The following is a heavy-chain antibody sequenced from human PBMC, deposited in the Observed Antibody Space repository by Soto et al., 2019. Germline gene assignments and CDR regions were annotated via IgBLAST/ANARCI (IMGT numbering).Heavy chain of an antibody. D-gene: IGHD3-10*01. CDR3: AREFRPMALDY. CDR1: GFTFSSYG. CDR2: IWYDGSNK. J-gene: IGHJ4*02. V-gene: IGHV3-33*01. Sequence: QVQLVESGGGVVQPGRSLRLSCAASGFTFSSYGMHWVRQAPDKGLEWVAVIWYDGSNKYYADSVKGRFTISRDNSKNTLYLQMNSLRAEDTAVYYCAREFRPMALDYWGQGTLVTVSS.